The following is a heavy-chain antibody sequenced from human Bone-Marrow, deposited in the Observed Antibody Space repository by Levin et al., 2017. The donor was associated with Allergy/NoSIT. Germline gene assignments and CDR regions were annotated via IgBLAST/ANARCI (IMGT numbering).Heavy chain of an antibody. CDR1: GFSLNTDGLR. D-gene: IGHD2-2*01. CDR3: ARDEYSSTYFDH. J-gene: IGHJ4*02. V-gene: IGHV2-70*04. CDR2: IDWDDEK. Sequence: GSGPTLVKPTQTLTLTCTFSGFSLNTDGLRVSWIRQPPGKALEWLARIDWDDEKFYSTSLETRLTISKDTSSNQVVLTMTNMDTVDTATYYCARDEYSSTYFDHWGQGTLVTVSS.